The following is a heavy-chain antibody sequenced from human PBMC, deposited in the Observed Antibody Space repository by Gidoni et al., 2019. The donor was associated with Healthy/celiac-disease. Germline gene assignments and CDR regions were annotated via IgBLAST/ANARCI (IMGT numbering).Heavy chain of an antibody. D-gene: IGHD3-10*01. CDR2: IIPIFGTA. V-gene: IGHV1-69*01. CDR3: ARASGTLDYYGSGSYYPTDY. Sequence: QVQLVQSGAEVKKPGSSVKVSCKASGGTFSSYAISWVRQAPGQGLEWMGGIIPIFGTANYAQKFQGRVTITADESTSTAYMELSSLRSEDTAVYYCARASGTLDYYGSGSYYPTDYWGQGTLVTVSS. J-gene: IGHJ4*02. CDR1: GGTFSSYA.